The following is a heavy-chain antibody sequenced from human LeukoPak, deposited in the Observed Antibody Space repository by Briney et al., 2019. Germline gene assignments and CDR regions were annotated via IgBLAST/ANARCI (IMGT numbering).Heavy chain of an antibody. CDR1: GYSFTSYW. Sequence: GESLKISCKGSGYSFTSYWIGWVRQMPGKGLEWMGIIYPGDSDTRYSPSFQGQVTISADKSISTAYLQWNSLKASDTAMYYCARHSERSGSCYWFDPWGQGTLVTASS. J-gene: IGHJ5*02. V-gene: IGHV5-51*01. CDR3: ARHSERSGSCYWFDP. D-gene: IGHD3-10*01. CDR2: IYPGDSDT.